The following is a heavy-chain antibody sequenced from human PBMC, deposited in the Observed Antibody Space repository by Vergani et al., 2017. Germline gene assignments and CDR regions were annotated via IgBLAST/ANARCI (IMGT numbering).Heavy chain of an antibody. D-gene: IGHD1-14*01. CDR2: IYYNGGT. Sequence: QVQLQESGPGLVKPSQTLSLTCTVSGGSISSGDYYWSWIRQPPGKGLEWIGYIYYNGGTYYNPSLKSRVTISVDTSKNQFSLKRSSVTAADTAVYYCVRDQPARNYYYVMDVWGQGTTVTVSS. CDR3: VRDQPARNYYYVMDV. V-gene: IGHV4-30-4*08. J-gene: IGHJ6*02. CDR1: GGSISSGDYY.